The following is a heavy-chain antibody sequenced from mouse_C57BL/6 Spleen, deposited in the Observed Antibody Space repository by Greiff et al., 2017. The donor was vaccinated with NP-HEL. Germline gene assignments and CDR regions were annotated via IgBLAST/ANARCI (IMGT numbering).Heavy chain of an antibody. CDR2: IRSKSNNYAT. CDR3: VRHDGPYDYYAMDY. D-gene: IGHD3-1*01. CDR1: GFSFNTYA. V-gene: IGHV10-1*01. J-gene: IGHJ4*01. Sequence: DVKLVESGGGLVQPKGSLKLSCAASGFSFNTYAMNWVRQAPGKGLEWVARIRSKSNNYATYYADSVKDRFTISRDDSESMLYLQMNNLKTEDTAMYYCVRHDGPYDYYAMDYWGQGTSVTVSS.